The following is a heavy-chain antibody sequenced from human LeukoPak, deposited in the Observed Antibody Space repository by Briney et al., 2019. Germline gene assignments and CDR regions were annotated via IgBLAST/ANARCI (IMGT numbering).Heavy chain of an antibody. CDR2: IIPILGIA. CDR1: GGTFSSYA. V-gene: IGHV1-69*04. Sequence: SVKVSCKASGGTFSSYAISWVRQAPGQGLEWMGRIIPILGIANYAQKFQGSVTITADKSTSTAYMKLSSLRSEDTAVYYCARPETYYYESSGYYGPYDYGMDVWGQGTTVTVSS. CDR3: ARPETYYYESSGYYGPYDYGMDV. D-gene: IGHD3-22*01. J-gene: IGHJ6*02.